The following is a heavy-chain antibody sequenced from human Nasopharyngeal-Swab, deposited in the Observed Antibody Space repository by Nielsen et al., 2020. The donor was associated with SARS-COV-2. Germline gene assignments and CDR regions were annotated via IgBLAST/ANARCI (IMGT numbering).Heavy chain of an antibody. V-gene: IGHV4-61*01. J-gene: IGHJ3*02. D-gene: IGHD5-12*01. CDR2: IYYSGST. CDR3: ARCRPGYGDAFDI. CDR1: GGSVSSGSYY. Sequence: SETLSLTCTVSGGSVSSGSYYWSWIRQPPGKGLEWIGYIYYSGSTNYNPSLKSRVTISVDTSKNQFSLKLSSVTAADTAVYYCARCRPGYGDAFDIWGQGTMVTVSS.